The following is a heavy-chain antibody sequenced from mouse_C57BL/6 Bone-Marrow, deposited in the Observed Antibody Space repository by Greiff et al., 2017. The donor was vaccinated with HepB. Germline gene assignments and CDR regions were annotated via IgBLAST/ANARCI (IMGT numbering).Heavy chain of an antibody. Sequence: DVMLVESGGGLVQPGESLKLSCESNEYEFPSHDMSWVRKTPEKRLELVAAINSDGGSTYYPDTMERRFIISRDNTKKTLYLQMSSLRSEDTALYYCARHGGLYDYDGGFAYWGQGTLVTVSA. CDR2: INSDGGST. V-gene: IGHV5-2*01. CDR1: EYEFPSHD. CDR3: ARHGGLYDYDGGFAY. J-gene: IGHJ3*01. D-gene: IGHD2-4*01.